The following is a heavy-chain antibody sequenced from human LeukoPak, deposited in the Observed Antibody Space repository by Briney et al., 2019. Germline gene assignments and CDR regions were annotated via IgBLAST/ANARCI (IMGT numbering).Heavy chain of an antibody. J-gene: IGHJ3*02. D-gene: IGHD6-19*01. CDR3: ARGVAGGVFDI. CDR2: INHSGST. V-gene: IGHV4-34*01. CDR1: GGSFSGYY. Sequence: SETLSLTCAVYGGSFSGYYWSWIRQPPGKGLEWIGEINHSGSTNYNPSLKSRVTISVDTSKNQFSLKLSSVTAADTAVYYCARGVAGGVFDIWGQGTMVTVSS.